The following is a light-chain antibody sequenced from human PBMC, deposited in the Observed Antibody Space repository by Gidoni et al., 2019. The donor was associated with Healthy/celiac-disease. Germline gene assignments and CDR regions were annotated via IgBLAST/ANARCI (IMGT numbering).Light chain of an antibody. CDR1: QSIISY. Sequence: IQMTQSPSSLSASVGDSVTITCRASQSIISYLNWYQQKPGKAPKLLIYAASSLQSGVPSRFSGSGSGKDFTLTISSLQPEDFATYYCQQSYSTPRLTFGGGTKVEIK. J-gene: IGKJ4*01. V-gene: IGKV1-39*01. CDR2: AAS. CDR3: QQSYSTPRLT.